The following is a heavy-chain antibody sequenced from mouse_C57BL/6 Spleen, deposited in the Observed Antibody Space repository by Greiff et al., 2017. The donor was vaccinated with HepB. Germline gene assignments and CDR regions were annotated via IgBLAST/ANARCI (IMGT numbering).Heavy chain of an antibody. V-gene: IGHV5-6*02. J-gene: IGHJ2*01. CDR1: GFTFSSYG. CDR3: ARRVYGSSPDY. D-gene: IGHD1-1*01. Sequence: EVKLMESGGDLVKPGGSLKLSCAASGFTFSSYGMSWVRQTPDKRLEWVATISSGGSYTYYPDSVKGRFTISRDNAKNTLYLQMSSLKSEDTAMYYCARRVYGSSPDYWGQGTTLTVSS. CDR2: ISSGGSYT.